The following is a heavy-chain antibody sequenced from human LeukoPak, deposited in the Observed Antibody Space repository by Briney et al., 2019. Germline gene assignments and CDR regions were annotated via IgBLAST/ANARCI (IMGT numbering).Heavy chain of an antibody. CDR2: ISWNSGSI. CDR1: GFTFDDYA. D-gene: IGHD3-9*01. CDR3: ARDLKGVYYDIHPAGEFHGMDV. Sequence: PGGSLRLSRAASGFTFDDYAMHWVRQAPGKGLEWVSGISWNSGSIGYADSVKGRFTISRDNAKNSLYLQMNSLRAEDTAVYYCARDLKGVYYDIHPAGEFHGMDVWGQGTTVTISS. V-gene: IGHV3-9*01. J-gene: IGHJ6*02.